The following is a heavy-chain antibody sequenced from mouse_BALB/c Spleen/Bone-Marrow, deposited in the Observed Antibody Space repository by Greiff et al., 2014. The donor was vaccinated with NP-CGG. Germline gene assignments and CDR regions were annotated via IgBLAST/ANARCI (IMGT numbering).Heavy chain of an antibody. CDR2: IDPASGNT. V-gene: IGHV14-3*02. D-gene: IGHD2-14*01. J-gene: IGHJ1*01. Sequence: EVQVVESGAELVKPGASVKLSCTASGFNIKDTYLHRVKQRPEQGLDWIGRIDPASGNTXXXXXXXGXATXTADTSSNTAYLQLSSLTSENTAVYYCASYRYGWYFDVWGAGTTVTVSS. CDR1: GFNIKDTY. CDR3: ASYRYGWYFDV.